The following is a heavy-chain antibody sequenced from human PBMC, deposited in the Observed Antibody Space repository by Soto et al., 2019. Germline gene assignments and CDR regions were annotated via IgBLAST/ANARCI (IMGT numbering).Heavy chain of an antibody. J-gene: IGHJ4*02. Sequence: QVQLQESGPGLVKPSQTLSLTCTVSGGSISSGGYYWSWIRQHPGKGLEWIGYIYYSGSTYYNPSLKRRVTISVDTSKNQVSLKLSSVTAADTAVYDCARDRRIAAAGEIFDYWGQGTLVTVSS. V-gene: IGHV4-31*03. D-gene: IGHD6-13*01. CDR2: IYYSGST. CDR3: ARDRRIAAAGEIFDY. CDR1: GGSISSGGYY.